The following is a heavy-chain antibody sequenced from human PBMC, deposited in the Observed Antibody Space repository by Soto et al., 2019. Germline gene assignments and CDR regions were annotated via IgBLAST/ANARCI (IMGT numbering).Heavy chain of an antibody. J-gene: IGHJ4*02. CDR1: GYTFASYY. V-gene: IGHV1-46*01. CDR2: INPGGGNT. Sequence: ASVKVSCKASGYTFASYYIHWLRQAPGQGLEWMGIINPGGGNTNYAQKFQGRVTMTRDTSTSTVSMELSSLRSEDTAVYYCARDAVWSRQDYFEYWGQGPLVTVSS. CDR3: ARDAVWSRQDYFEY. D-gene: IGHD3-3*01.